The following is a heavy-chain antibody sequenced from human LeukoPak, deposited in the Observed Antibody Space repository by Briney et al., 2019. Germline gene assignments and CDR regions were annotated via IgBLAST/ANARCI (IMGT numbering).Heavy chain of an antibody. D-gene: IGHD6-6*01. CDR1: GFTVSSNY. CDR2: IYSGGST. CDR3: ARGEGLAARLWFDP. V-gene: IGHV3-53*01. J-gene: IGHJ5*02. Sequence: GGSLRLSCAASGFTVSSNYMSWVRQAPGKGLEWVSVIYSGGSTYYADSAKGRFTISRDNSKHTPYLQMNSLRAEDTAVYYCARGEGLAARLWFDPWGQGTLVTVSS.